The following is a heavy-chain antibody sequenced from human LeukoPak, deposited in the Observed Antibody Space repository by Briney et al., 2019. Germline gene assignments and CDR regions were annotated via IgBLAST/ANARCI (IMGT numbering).Heavy chain of an antibody. Sequence: GGSLRLSCEASGFTFRTHTMHWVRQAPGKGLEWVSSISSSSSYIYYADSVKGRFTISRDNAKNSLYLQMNSLRAEDTAVYYCAGIAAAGYDAFDIWGQGTMVTVSS. CDR3: AGIAAAGYDAFDI. D-gene: IGHD6-13*01. V-gene: IGHV3-21*01. J-gene: IGHJ3*02. CDR1: GFTFRTHT. CDR2: ISSSSSYI.